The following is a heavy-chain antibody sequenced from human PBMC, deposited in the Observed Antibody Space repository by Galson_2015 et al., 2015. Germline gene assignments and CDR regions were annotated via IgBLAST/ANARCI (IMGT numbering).Heavy chain of an antibody. J-gene: IGHJ4*02. CDR2: ISDSGRST. V-gene: IGHV3-23*01. D-gene: IGHD2/OR15-2a*01. CDR3: AKDFYIHDSQSFRYPDY. CDR1: GFTFRSYA. Sequence: SLRLSCAASGFTFRSYAMTWVRQAPGKGLEWVSGISDSGRSTYYADSVEGRFIVSRDNSKNILYLQMNSLTAEDTAIYYCAKDFYIHDSQSFRYPDYWGQGTLVTVSS.